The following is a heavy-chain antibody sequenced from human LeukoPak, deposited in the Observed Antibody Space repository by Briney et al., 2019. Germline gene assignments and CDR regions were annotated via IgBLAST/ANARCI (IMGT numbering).Heavy chain of an antibody. CDR1: EYAFSTYN. V-gene: IGHV3-48*02. J-gene: IGHJ4*02. CDR2: ISTGSSTT. Sequence: GGSLRLSCAASEYAFSTYNMNWVRQAPGKGLEWVSYISTGSSTTYYADSVKGRFTISRDNVENSLYLQMNSLRDEDTAVYYCARVAAGYSVNYFDYWGQGTLVTVSS. CDR3: ARVAAGYSVNYFDY. D-gene: IGHD4-23*01.